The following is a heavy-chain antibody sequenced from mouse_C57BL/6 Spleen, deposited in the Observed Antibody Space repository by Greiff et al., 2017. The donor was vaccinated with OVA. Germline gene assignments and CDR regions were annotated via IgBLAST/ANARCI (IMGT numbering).Heavy chain of an antibody. Sequence: VQLQQSGPGLVQPSQSLSITCTVSGFSLTSYGVHWVRQSPGKGLEWLGVIWSGGSTDYNAAFISRLSISKDNSKSQVFFKMNSLQADDTAIYYCARNFYDYDGDYYAMDYWGQGTSVTVSS. CDR1: GFSLTSYG. CDR3: ARNFYDYDGDYYAMDY. V-gene: IGHV2-2*01. D-gene: IGHD2-4*01. CDR2: IWSGGST. J-gene: IGHJ4*01.